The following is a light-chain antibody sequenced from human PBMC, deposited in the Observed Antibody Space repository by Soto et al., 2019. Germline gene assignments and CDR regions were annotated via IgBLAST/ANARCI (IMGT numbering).Light chain of an antibody. CDR1: QSVLDISNNKNY. CDR2: WAS. J-gene: IGKJ2*01. V-gene: IGKV4-1*01. CDR3: QQYSRTPPT. Sequence: DIVMTQSPDSLAVSLVERATSNGKSSQSVLDISNNKNYLAWYQQKPRQPPKLLIYWASARESGVPDRFSGSGSGTDFTLTISILQAEDVAVYYCQQYSRTPPTFVQGTKLEIK.